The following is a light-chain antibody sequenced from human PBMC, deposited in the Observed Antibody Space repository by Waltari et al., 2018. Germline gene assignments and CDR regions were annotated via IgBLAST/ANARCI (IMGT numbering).Light chain of an antibody. J-gene: IGLJ2*01. V-gene: IGLV1-51*01. CDR3: GAWDSSLSAV. Sequence: QSVLTQPPSVSAAPGQKVIISCSGTSPNLGNNYVSWYQQLPGTPPKLLIYENTKCPSGVPDRFSGSKSGTSATLGITGLQTGDEAIYYCGAWDSSLSAVFGGGTKLTVV. CDR1: SPNLGNNY. CDR2: ENT.